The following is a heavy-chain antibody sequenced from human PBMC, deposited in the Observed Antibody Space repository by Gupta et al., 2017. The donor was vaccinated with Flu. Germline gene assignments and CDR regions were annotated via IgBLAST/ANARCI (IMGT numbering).Heavy chain of an antibody. D-gene: IGHD2-2*01. J-gene: IGHJ1*01. CDR2: ISDSGDTI. V-gene: IGHV3-48*03. CDR3: ARGSSAQNSLFFRH. CDR1: SFAFSDSE. Sequence: EVQLVESGGGFIQPGGSLRLSCAASSFAFSDSEMNWVRQAPGKGLEWVSYISDSGDTIYYADSVRGRFTISRDNAKNFLYLQMNSLRAEDTAVYYCARGSSAQNSLFFRHWGQGTLVTVSS.